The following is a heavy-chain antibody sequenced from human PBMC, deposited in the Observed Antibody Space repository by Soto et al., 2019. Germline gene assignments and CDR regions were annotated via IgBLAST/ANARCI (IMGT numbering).Heavy chain of an antibody. CDR2: IYYSGTS. V-gene: IGHV4-30-4*01. D-gene: IGHD6-13*01. CDR1: GASVSSADHY. Sequence: PSETLSLTCTVSGASVSSADHYWSWIRRPPGKGLEWIGYIYYSGTSLSNPSLESRVTMSVDTSTNHFFLKLNSVTAADTAVYYCARVAAGASRPFDYWGQGTLVTVAS. J-gene: IGHJ4*02. CDR3: ARVAAGASRPFDY.